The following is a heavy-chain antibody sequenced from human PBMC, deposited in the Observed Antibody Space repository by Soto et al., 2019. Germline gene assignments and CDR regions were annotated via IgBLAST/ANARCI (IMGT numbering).Heavy chain of an antibody. CDR2: IYYSGNT. CDR1: GGSISSSSYY. CDR3: AKYYYDSSGSGAFDI. J-gene: IGHJ3*02. D-gene: IGHD3-22*01. V-gene: IGHV4-39*01. Sequence: QLQLQESGPGLVKPSETLSLTCTVSGGSISSSSYYWGWIRQPPGKGLEWLGSIYYSGNTYYNPSLKSRVTIAVDTSKNQFSLKLSSVTAADTAVYYCAKYYYDSSGSGAFDIWGQGTMVTVSS.